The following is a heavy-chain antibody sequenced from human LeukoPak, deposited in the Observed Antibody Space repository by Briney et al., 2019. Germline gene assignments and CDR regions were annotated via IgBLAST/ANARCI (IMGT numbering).Heavy chain of an antibody. CDR1: GGSISSSSYY. J-gene: IGHJ4*02. V-gene: IGHV4-39*01. CDR3: ARADYGDYGPPEY. CDR2: IYYSGST. Sequence: SETLSLTCTVSGGSISSSSYYWGWIRQPPGKGLEWIGSIYYSGSTYYNPSLKSRVTISVDTSKNQFSLKLSSVTAADTAVYYCARADYGDYGPPEYWGQGTLVTVSS. D-gene: IGHD4-17*01.